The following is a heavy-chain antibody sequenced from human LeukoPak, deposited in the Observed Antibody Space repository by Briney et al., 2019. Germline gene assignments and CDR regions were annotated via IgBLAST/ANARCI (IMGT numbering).Heavy chain of an antibody. J-gene: IGHJ6*02. Sequence: GRSLRLSCAASGFTFSSYGMHWVRQAPGKGLEGVAVIWYDGSNKYYADSVKGRFTISRDNSKNTLYLQMNSPRAEDTAVYYCARNQGYYGMDVWGQGTTVTVSS. CDR2: IWYDGSNK. CDR1: GFTFSSYG. V-gene: IGHV3-33*01. CDR3: ARNQGYYGMDV.